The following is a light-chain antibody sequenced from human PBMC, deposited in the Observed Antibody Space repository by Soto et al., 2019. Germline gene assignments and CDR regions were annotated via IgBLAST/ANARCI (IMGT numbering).Light chain of an antibody. CDR2: GAS. Sequence: EIVLTQSPGTLSLSPGERATLSGRASKTVSNNYLAWYQQKPGKPPRLLIYGASSRATAIPDRFSGSGSGTDFTLTIGRLEPEDFAVYYCQRYGSSSRTFGQGTKVEIK. CDR3: QRYGSSSRT. V-gene: IGKV3-20*01. J-gene: IGKJ1*01. CDR1: KTVSNNY.